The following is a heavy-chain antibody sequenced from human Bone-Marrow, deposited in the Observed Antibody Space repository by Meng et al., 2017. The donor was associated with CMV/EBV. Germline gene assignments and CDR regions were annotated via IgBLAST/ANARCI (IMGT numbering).Heavy chain of an antibody. V-gene: IGHV6-1*01. CDR3: ASLHSGSHLDRDY. J-gene: IGHJ4*02. CDR2: TYYRSKWYN. CDR1: DSVSSNSAG. D-gene: IGHD1-26*01. Sequence: DSVSSNSAGWNWIRQSPSRGLEWLGRTYYRSKWYNNYAVSVKSRVTINPDTSKNQFSLQLNSVTPEDTAVYYCASLHSGSHLDRDYWGQGTLVTVSS.